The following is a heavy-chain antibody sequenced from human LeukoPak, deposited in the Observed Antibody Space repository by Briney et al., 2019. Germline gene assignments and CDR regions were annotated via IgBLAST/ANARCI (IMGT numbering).Heavy chain of an antibody. Sequence: GASVKVSCKASGYTFTSYGINWVRQATGQGLEWMGWMNPNSGNTGYAQKFQGRVTMTRNTSISTAYMELSSLRAEDTAVYYCAKDAPTSVTPFDYWGQGTLVTVSS. V-gene: IGHV1-8*02. CDR3: AKDAPTSVTPFDY. D-gene: IGHD4-11*01. J-gene: IGHJ4*02. CDR1: GYTFTSYG. CDR2: MNPNSGNT.